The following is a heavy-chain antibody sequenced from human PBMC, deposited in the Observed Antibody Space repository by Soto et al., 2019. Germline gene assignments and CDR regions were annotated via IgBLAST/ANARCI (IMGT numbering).Heavy chain of an antibody. CDR3: ARDLRKGRYFDY. Sequence: QVQLVESGGGVVQPGRSLRLSCAASGFTFNIYGMHWVRQAPGKGLEWVALIWYDGSNIYYADSVKGRFTISRDNSKNTLYLQMNSLRAEDTDVYFCARDLRKGRYFDYWGQGTLVTVSS. CDR2: IWYDGSNI. V-gene: IGHV3-33*01. J-gene: IGHJ4*02. CDR1: GFTFNIYG.